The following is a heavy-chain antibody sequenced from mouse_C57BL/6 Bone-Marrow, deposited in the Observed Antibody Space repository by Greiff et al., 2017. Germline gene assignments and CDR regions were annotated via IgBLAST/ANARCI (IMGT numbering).Heavy chain of an antibody. J-gene: IGHJ3*01. CDR3: ARRRIYYYGSSLGWFAY. V-gene: IGHV1-22*01. CDR1: GYTFTDYN. D-gene: IGHD1-1*01. Sequence: VQLKQSGPELVKPGASVKMSCKASGYTFTDYNMHWVKQSHGKSLEWIGYINPNNGGTSYNQKFKGKATLTVNKSSSTAYMELRSLTSEDSAVYYCARRRIYYYGSSLGWFAYWGQGTLVTVSA. CDR2: INPNNGGT.